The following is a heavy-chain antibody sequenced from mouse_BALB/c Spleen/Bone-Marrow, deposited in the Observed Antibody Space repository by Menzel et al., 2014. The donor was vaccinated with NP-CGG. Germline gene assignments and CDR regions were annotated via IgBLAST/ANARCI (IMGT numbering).Heavy chain of an antibody. J-gene: IGHJ3*01. Sequence: VQLQQPGPELVKPGASVKMSCKASGYTFTDYVLGWVKQRTGQALEWTGEIYPGTGSTYYDENFRRKATLTADKSSNTVYMQLTSLTSDDVAVYCCARYEVPASFAYWCQGPLVTGPA. V-gene: IGHV1-83*01. D-gene: IGHD2-14*01. CDR2: IYPGTGST. CDR1: GYTFTDYV. CDR3: ARYEVPASFAY.